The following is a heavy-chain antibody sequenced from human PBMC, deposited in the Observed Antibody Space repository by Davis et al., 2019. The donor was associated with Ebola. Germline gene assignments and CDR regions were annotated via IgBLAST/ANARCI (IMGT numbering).Heavy chain of an antibody. J-gene: IGHJ3*02. Sequence: GESLKISCEASGFIFSRNAMSWVRQAPGKGLEWVSGISGSGFSTYYADSVKGRFTISRDNFKNTLYLQMNSLRVEDTAIYYCAKKWDDASDIWGQGTTVTVSS. CDR1: GFIFSRNA. D-gene: IGHD1-26*01. CDR2: ISGSGFST. CDR3: AKKWDDASDI. V-gene: IGHV3-23*01.